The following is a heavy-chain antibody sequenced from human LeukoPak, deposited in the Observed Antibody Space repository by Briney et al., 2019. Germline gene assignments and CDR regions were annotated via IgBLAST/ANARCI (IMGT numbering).Heavy chain of an antibody. Sequence: PGGSLRLSCAASGFTFSSYWMHWVRQAPGNGLVWVSRINSDGSSTSYADSVKGRFTISRDNAKNTLYLQMNSLRAEDTAVYYCARDLPTMIVVVDDYWGQGTLVTVSS. D-gene: IGHD3-22*01. V-gene: IGHV3-74*01. CDR3: ARDLPTMIVVVDDY. CDR2: INSDGSST. CDR1: GFTFSSYW. J-gene: IGHJ4*02.